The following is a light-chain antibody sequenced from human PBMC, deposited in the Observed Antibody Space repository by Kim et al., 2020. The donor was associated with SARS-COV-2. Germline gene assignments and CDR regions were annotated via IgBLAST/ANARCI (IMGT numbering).Light chain of an antibody. Sequence: ASVGDRVTITCRASQDIGNSLAWYQQKPGTAPKLLISSASTLQSGVPSRFSGSGSGTDFTLTISSLQAEDLATYYCQQLTTYSLIFGGGTKVDIK. J-gene: IGKJ4*01. CDR3: QQLTTYSLI. CDR1: QDIGNS. V-gene: IGKV1-9*01. CDR2: SAS.